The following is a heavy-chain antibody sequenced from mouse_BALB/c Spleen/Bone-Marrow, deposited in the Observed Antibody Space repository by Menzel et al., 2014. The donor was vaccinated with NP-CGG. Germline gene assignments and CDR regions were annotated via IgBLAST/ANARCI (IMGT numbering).Heavy chain of an antibody. Sequence: EVQLQQSGAELVKPGASVKLSCTASGFNIKDTYMHWVKQRPEQGLEWIGRIDPANGNTKYDPKFQGKATITADTSSNTAYLQLSSMTSKDTAVYYCARYYYGSSYFDYWVQGTTLTVSS. D-gene: IGHD1-1*01. V-gene: IGHV14-3*02. CDR3: ARYYYGSSYFDY. J-gene: IGHJ2*01. CDR2: IDPANGNT. CDR1: GFNIKDTY.